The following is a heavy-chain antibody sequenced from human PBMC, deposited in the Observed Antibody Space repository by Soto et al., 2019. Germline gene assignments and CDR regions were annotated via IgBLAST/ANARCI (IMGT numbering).Heavy chain of an antibody. Sequence: GGSLRLSCAASGFTFSSYAMNWVRQAPGKGLEWVSAISGSGGSTYYADSVKGRFTISRDNSKNSLYLQMNSLKTEDTALYYCAKDTAPGFYDANGHLDYWGQGTPVTVSS. D-gene: IGHD2-8*01. CDR1: GFTFSSYA. J-gene: IGHJ4*02. CDR3: AKDTAPGFYDANGHLDY. CDR2: ISGSGGST. V-gene: IGHV3-23*01.